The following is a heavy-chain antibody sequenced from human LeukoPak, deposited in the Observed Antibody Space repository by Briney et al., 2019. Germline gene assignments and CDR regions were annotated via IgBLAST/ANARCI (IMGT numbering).Heavy chain of an antibody. D-gene: IGHD6-19*01. V-gene: IGHV3-33*01. Sequence: PGRSLRLSCAASGFTFSNYGMHWVRQAPGKGLEWVAVIWYDGSNKYYADSVKGRFTISRDNSRNTLYLQMNGLRAEDTAIYYCARDYGVAGTDNYFDLWGRGTLVTVAS. CDR2: IWYDGSNK. CDR1: GFTFSNYG. CDR3: ARDYGVAGTDNYFDL. J-gene: IGHJ2*01.